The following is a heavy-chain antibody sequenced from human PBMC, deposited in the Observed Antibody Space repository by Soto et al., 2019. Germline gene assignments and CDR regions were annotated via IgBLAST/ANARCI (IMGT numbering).Heavy chain of an antibody. CDR2: IIPIFGTA. J-gene: IGHJ6*02. Sequence: SVKVSCKASGGTFSSYAISWVRQAPGQGLEWMGGIIPIFGTANYAQKFQGRVTITADESTSTAYMELSSLRSEDTAVYYCARPRYSSSWSYYYYYGIDVWGQGTTVTVSS. CDR3: ARPRYSSSWSYYYYYGIDV. CDR1: GGTFSSYA. V-gene: IGHV1-69*13. D-gene: IGHD6-13*01.